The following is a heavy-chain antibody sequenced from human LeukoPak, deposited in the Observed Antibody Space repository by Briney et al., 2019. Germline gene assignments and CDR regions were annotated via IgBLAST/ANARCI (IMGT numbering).Heavy chain of an antibody. CDR3: ARDPTQRGYYYYYGMDV. CDR1: GFTSRSYG. CDR2: INSDGSST. V-gene: IGHV3-74*01. J-gene: IGHJ6*02. Sequence: GGPLSFPFAAPGFTSRSYGWHWFGQPPGKGLFWFYRINSDGSSTSYADSVKGRFTISRDNAKNTLYLQMNSLRAEDTAVYYCARDPTQRGYYYYYGMDVWGQGTTVTVSS.